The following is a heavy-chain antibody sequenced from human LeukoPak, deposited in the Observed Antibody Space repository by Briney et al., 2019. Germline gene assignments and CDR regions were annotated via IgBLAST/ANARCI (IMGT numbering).Heavy chain of an antibody. CDR2: ISSSSSYI. Sequence: GRSLRLSCAASGFTFTSYSMNWVRHAPGKWLEWVSSISSSSSYIYYTDSVKGRFTISRDNAKNSLYLQMNSLRAEDTAVYYCARDGYCSGGSCYSDAFDIWGQGTMVTVSS. D-gene: IGHD2-15*01. CDR3: ARDGYCSGGSCYSDAFDI. CDR1: GFTFTSYS. V-gene: IGHV3-21*01. J-gene: IGHJ3*02.